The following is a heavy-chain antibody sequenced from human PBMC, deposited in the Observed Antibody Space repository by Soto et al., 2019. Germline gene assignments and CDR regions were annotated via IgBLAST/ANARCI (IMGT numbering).Heavy chain of an antibody. J-gene: IGHJ3*02. V-gene: IGHV1-8*01. Sequence: ASVKVSCKASGYTFTSYDINWVRQATGQGLEWMGWMNPNSGNTGYAQKFQGRVTMTRNTSISTAYMELSSLRSEDTAVYYCALRYYYDSSGPVNAFDIWGQGTMVTVSS. CDR2: MNPNSGNT. CDR1: GYTFTSYD. CDR3: ALRYYYDSSGPVNAFDI. D-gene: IGHD3-22*01.